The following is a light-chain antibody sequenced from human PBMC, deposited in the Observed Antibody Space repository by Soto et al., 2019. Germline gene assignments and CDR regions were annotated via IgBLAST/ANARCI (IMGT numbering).Light chain of an antibody. CDR3: QQGYSFPVT. CDR1: QDISNY. CDR2: DAS. J-gene: IGKJ4*01. Sequence: DIQMTQSPSSLSASVGDRVTITCQASQDISNYLNWYQQKPGKAPKLLIYDASNLETGVPSRFSGSGSGTDFTLTISSLQPEDFATYYCQQGYSFPVTFGGGTKVEIK. V-gene: IGKV1-33*01.